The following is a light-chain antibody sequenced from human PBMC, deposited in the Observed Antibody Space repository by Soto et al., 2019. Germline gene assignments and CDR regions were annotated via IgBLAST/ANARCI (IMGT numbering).Light chain of an antibody. V-gene: IGKV3-20*01. J-gene: IGKJ2*01. CDR1: QSVSTRY. CDR2: GAS. CDR3: HQFGSSPPAFT. Sequence: ESMLTQSPGTLSLSPGERATLSCRASQSVSTRYLAWYQQKPGQAPRLLIYGASIRATGIPVRFSGSRSVTDFTLTISRLEPDDFAVYYCHQFGSSPPAFTFGQGTKLEI.